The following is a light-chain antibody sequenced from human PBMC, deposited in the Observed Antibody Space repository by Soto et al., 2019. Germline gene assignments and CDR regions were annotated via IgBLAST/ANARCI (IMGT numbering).Light chain of an antibody. CDR3: QHFDTLPFN. CDR1: QDISNY. Sequence: DLQMTQSPSSLSASVGDRVTITCQAGQDISNYLNWYQQKPGKAPKLLIYEASELETGVPSRFSGSGYGTDFTLTISSLQPEDTATYYCQHFDTLPFNFGPGTKVNLK. CDR2: EAS. V-gene: IGKV1-33*01. J-gene: IGKJ3*01.